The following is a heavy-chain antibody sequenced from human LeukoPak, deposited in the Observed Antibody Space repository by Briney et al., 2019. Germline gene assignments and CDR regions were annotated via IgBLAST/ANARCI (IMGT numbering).Heavy chain of an antibody. CDR1: GYTFTSYY. V-gene: IGHV1-46*01. D-gene: IGHD6-19*01. J-gene: IGHJ4*02. CDR2: INPSTGAT. CDR3: ARDDRIAVAGPYYFDH. Sequence: ASVKVSCKASGYTFTSYYLHWVRQAPGQGLEWMGVINPSTGATTYAQKFQSRVTVTRDTSTSRVYMELSSLRSEDTAVYYCARDDRIAVAGPYYFDHWGQGTLVTVSS.